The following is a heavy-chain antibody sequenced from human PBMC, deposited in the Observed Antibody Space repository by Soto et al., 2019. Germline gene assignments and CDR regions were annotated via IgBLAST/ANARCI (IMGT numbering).Heavy chain of an antibody. V-gene: IGHV3-30*18. CDR2: ISYDGSNK. Sequence: GGSLRLSCAASGFTFSSYGMHWVRQAPGKGLEWVAVISYDGSNKYYADSVKGRFTISRDNSKNTLYLQMNSLRAEDTAVYYCAKDGSSWYLGGMDVWGQGTTVTVSS. CDR3: AKDGSSWYLGGMDV. CDR1: GFTFSSYG. J-gene: IGHJ6*02. D-gene: IGHD6-13*01.